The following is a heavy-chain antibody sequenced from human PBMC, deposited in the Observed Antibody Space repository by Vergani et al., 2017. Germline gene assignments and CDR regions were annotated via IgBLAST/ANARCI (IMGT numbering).Heavy chain of an antibody. Sequence: QVQLVQSGAEVKKPGSSVKVSCKASGGTFSSYTISWVRQAPGQGLEWMGRIIPILGIANYAKKFQGRVTITADKSTSTAYMELSSLRAEDTAVYYCASGVVVPAVTRYYYYYGMDVWGQGTKVTVSS. CDR1: GGTFSSYT. J-gene: IGHJ6*02. CDR3: ASGVVVPAVTRYYYYYGMDV. D-gene: IGHD2-2*01. V-gene: IGHV1-69*02. CDR2: IIPILGIA.